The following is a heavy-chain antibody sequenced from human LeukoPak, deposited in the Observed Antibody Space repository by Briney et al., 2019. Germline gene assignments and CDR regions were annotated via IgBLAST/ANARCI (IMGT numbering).Heavy chain of an antibody. J-gene: IGHJ6*04. Sequence: GGSLRLSCAASGFTFSRYSMNWVRQAPGKGLEWVSCISSSSSYTYYVDSVKGRFTISRDNAKNSLYLQMNSLRAEDTAVYYCAELGITMIGGVWGKGTTVTISS. V-gene: IGHV3-21*01. CDR2: ISSSSSYT. CDR1: GFTFSRYS. D-gene: IGHD3-10*02. CDR3: AELGITMIGGV.